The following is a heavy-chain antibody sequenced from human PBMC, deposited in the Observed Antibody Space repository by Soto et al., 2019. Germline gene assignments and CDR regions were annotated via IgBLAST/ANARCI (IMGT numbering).Heavy chain of an antibody. CDR2: IIPILGIA. J-gene: IGHJ4*02. Sequence: QVQLVQSGAEVKKPGSSVKVSCKASGGTFSSYTISWVRQAPGQGLEWMGRIIPILGIANYAQKLQGRVTITADKSTSTAYMELSSLRSEDTAVYYCARDHTGNYDILTGYYLDYWGQGTLVTVSS. CDR3: ARDHTGNYDILTGYYLDY. D-gene: IGHD3-9*01. CDR1: GGTFSSYT. V-gene: IGHV1-69*08.